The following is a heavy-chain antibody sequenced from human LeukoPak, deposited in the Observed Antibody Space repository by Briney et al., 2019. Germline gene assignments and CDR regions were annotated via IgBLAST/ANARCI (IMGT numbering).Heavy chain of an antibody. Sequence: QSGGSLRLSCAASGFTFSSYSMNWVRQAPGKGLEWVSYISSSSSTIYYADSVKGRFTISRDNAKNSLYLQMNSLRAEDTAVYCCARSAGYSYGQYWGQGTLVTVSS. J-gene: IGHJ4*02. V-gene: IGHV3-48*01. CDR3: ARSAGYSYGQY. CDR2: ISSSSSTI. D-gene: IGHD5-18*01. CDR1: GFTFSSYS.